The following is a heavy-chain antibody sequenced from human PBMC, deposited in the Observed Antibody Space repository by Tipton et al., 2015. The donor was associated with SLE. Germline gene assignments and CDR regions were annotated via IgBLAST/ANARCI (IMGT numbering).Heavy chain of an antibody. CDR3: VRALWLDKDFAVVPPGIRLRAFDI. Sequence: TLSLTCTVSGGSIRSSRHFWGWIRQPPGKGLEWIGVLYYSGNTYYNPSLKSPVTLSIGTSKNQFSLKMRSVTAADTAVYYCVRALWLDKDFAVVPPGIRLRAFDIWGQGTMVTVSS. V-gene: IGHV4-39*07. CDR2: LYYSGNT. CDR1: GGSIRSSRHF. J-gene: IGHJ3*02. D-gene: IGHD2-2*02.